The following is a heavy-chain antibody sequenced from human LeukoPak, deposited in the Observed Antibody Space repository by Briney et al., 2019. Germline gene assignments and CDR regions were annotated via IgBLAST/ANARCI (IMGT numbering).Heavy chain of an antibody. J-gene: IGHJ4*02. CDR2: IIPIFGTA. D-gene: IGHD4-17*01. CDR1: GYSFTTYG. Sequence: GASVKVSCKASGYSFTTYGISWVRQAPGQGLEWMGGIIPIFGTANYAQKFQGRVTITADESTSTAYMELSSLRSEDTAVYYCARGSYGDYGFDYWGQGTLVTVSS. CDR3: ARGSYGDYGFDY. V-gene: IGHV1-69*13.